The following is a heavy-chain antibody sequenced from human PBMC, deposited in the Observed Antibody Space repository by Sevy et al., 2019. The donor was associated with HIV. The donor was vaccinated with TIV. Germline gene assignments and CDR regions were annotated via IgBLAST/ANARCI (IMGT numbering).Heavy chain of an antibody. J-gene: IGHJ6*02. CDR3: ARDPTDYPSYYYLYGLDA. Sequence: GGSLRLSCAASGFPFGSYSMHWVRHAAGKGLEWVAVISYDGNNKLYADSVKGRFTISKNNSKRTLYLVMNSLGTGDTAVYFCARDPTDYPSYYYLYGLDAWGQGTTVTVSS. CDR2: ISYDGNNK. V-gene: IGHV3-30*04. D-gene: IGHD4-17*01. CDR1: GFPFGSYS.